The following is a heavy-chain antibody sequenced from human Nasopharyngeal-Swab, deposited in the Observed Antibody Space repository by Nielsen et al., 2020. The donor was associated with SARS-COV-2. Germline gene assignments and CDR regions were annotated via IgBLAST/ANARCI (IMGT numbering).Heavy chain of an antibody. CDR2: IYSGGST. Sequence: GESLKISCAASGFTVSSNYMSWVRQAPGKGLEWVSVIYSGGSTYYADSVKGRFTISRDNSKNTLYLQMNSLRAEDTAVYYCARDVTGTTNYYYYGMDVWGQGTTVTVSS. D-gene: IGHD1-7*01. CDR1: GFTVSSNY. CDR3: ARDVTGTTNYYYYGMDV. V-gene: IGHV3-66*01. J-gene: IGHJ6*02.